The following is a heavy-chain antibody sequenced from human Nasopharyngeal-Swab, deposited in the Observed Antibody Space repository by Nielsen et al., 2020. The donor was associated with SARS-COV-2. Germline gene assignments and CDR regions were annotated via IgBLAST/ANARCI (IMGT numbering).Heavy chain of an antibody. CDR2: INPNSGGT. CDR3: ARDDSYDFWSGPRGNWFDP. V-gene: IGHV1-2*02. CDR1: GYTFTGYY. Sequence: ASVKVSCKASGYTFTGYYMHWVRQAPGQGLEWMGWINPNSGGTNYAQKFQGRVTMTRDTSISTAYMELSGLRSDDTAVYYCARDDSYDFWSGPRGNWFDPWGQGTLVTVSS. D-gene: IGHD3-3*01. J-gene: IGHJ5*02.